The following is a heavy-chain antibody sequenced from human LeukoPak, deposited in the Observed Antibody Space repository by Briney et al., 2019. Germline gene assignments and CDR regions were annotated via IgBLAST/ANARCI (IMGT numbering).Heavy chain of an antibody. Sequence: SETLSLTCTVSGGSISSYYWSWIRQPPGKGLEWIGSIYYSGSTYYNPSLKSRVTISVDTSKNQFSLKLSSVTAADTAVYYCARVFCSGGSCYSLWDWGQGTLVTVSS. CDR3: ARVFCSGGSCYSLWD. CDR2: IYYSGST. D-gene: IGHD2-15*01. J-gene: IGHJ4*02. V-gene: IGHV4-39*07. CDR1: GGSISSYY.